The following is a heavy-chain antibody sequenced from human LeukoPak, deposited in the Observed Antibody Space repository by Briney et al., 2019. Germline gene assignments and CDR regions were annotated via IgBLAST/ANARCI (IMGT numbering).Heavy chain of an antibody. D-gene: IGHD5-18*01. CDR3: ARHPRDTALFTIDY. V-gene: IGHV3-23*01. CDR1: GFPLRNYV. J-gene: IGHJ4*02. Sequence: QTGGSLRLSCAASGFPLRNYVMSWVRQAPGKGLEWVSRISVSGASTYYSDSVKGRFTISRDNSKNTLSLEMNSLRAEDTAVYYCARHPRDTALFTIDYWGQGTLVTVSS. CDR2: ISVSGAST.